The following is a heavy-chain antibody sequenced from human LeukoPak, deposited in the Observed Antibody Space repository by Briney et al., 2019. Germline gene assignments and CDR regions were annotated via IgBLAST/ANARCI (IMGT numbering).Heavy chain of an antibody. CDR2: IYTSGST. J-gene: IGHJ3*02. D-gene: IGHD3-22*01. CDR1: GCSISSGSYY. CDR3: ARGAYYDSSGYFRGGAFDI. Sequence: PSQTLSLTCTASGCSISSGSYYWSWIRQPAGKGLEWIGSIYTSGSTNYNPSLKSRVTISVDTSKNQFSLKLSSVTAADTAVYYCARGAYYDSSGYFRGGAFDIWGQGTMVTVSS. V-gene: IGHV4-61*02.